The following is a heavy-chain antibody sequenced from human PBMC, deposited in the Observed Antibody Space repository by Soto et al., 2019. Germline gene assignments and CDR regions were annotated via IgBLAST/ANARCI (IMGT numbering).Heavy chain of an antibody. Sequence: QLHLVQSGAVVKKPGASVTVSCSASGYPVTAYYMHWVRQAPGRGLEWMGGINPATGAAKYTQTFQGRVTMTRDPSTSTVFMELGGLASGDTAVFFWARGGGVGVAGSAAFDMWGQGTLVTVSS. CDR2: INPATGAA. J-gene: IGHJ3*02. D-gene: IGHD3-3*01. CDR3: ARGGGVGVAGSAAFDM. CDR1: GYPVTAYY. V-gene: IGHV1-2*02.